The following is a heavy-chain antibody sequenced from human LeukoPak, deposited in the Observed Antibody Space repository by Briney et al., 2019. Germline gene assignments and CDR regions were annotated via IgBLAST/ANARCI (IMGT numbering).Heavy chain of an antibody. J-gene: IGHJ4*02. Sequence: GESLRISCTGSGYSFSSYWISWVRQMPGKGLEWMGIIYPGDSDTRYSPSFQGQVTISADKSINTAYLQWSSLKASDTAIYYCARRGEAMDPFDYWGQGTLVTVSS. CDR3: ARRGEAMDPFDY. D-gene: IGHD5-18*01. CDR2: IYPGDSDT. CDR1: GYSFSSYW. V-gene: IGHV5-51*01.